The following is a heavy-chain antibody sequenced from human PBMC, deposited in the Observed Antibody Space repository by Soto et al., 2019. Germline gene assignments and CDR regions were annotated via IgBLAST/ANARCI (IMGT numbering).Heavy chain of an antibody. J-gene: IGHJ6*03. V-gene: IGHV1-46*03. D-gene: IGHD5-18*01. CDR1: GYTFTSYG. CDR3: ARDLRGLWASYYYYYMDV. CDR2: INASGGST. Sequence: GASVKVSCKASGYTFTSYGISWVRQAPGQGLEWMGIINASGGSTSYAQKFQGRVTMTRDTSTSTVYMELSSLRSEDTAVYYCARDLRGLWASYYYYYMDVWGKGTTVTVSS.